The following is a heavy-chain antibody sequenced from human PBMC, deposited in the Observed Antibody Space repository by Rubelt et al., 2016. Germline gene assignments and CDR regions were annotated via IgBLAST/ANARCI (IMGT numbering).Heavy chain of an antibody. V-gene: IGHV4-39*01. J-gene: IGHJ4*02. CDR1: GDSFSRSTSS. Sequence: QVQLQESGPGLVKPSETLALTCTVSGDSFSRSTSSWGWIRQPPGKGLEWIATVSSTGTTHYNPSLKSRVTISLDTSKNQVYLNLSSVTAADTAGFDCAGHRGNYYGPLDSWGQGALVTVSS. CDR3: AGHRGNYYGPLDS. D-gene: IGHD3-22*01. CDR2: VSSTGTT.